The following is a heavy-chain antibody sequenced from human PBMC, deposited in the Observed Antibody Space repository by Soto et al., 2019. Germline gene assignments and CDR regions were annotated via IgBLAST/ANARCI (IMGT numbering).Heavy chain of an antibody. Sequence: KTWETLSLTCAVYGGSFSGYYWSWIRQPPGKGLEWIGEINHSGSTNYNTSLKSRVTISVATSKNQFSLKLSSVTAADKAVYYCARFSGGYDFWSGYYTSPPRYYFDYWGQGTLVTVSS. CDR1: GGSFSGYY. V-gene: IGHV4-34*01. CDR3: ARFSGGYDFWSGYYTSPPRYYFDY. D-gene: IGHD3-3*01. CDR2: INHSGST. J-gene: IGHJ4*02.